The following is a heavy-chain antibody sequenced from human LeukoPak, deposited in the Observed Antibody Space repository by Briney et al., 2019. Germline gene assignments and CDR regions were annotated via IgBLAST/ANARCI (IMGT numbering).Heavy chain of an antibody. J-gene: IGHJ3*02. V-gene: IGHV3-21*01. D-gene: IGHD2-2*01. CDR2: ISSSSAHI. Sequence: GGSLRLSCAASGFSFSTYSMNWVRQAPGKGLEWVSSISSSSAHIFYADSVRGRFSISRDNAKYSLYLQMNSLRVEDTAVYYCTSRYCTSTNCYSFDIWGQGTMVTVSS. CDR3: TSRYCTSTNCYSFDI. CDR1: GFSFSTYS.